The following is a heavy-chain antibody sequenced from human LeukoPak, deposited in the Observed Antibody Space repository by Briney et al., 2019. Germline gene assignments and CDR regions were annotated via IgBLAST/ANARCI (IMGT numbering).Heavy chain of an antibody. CDR1: GFTFSSYS. CDR2: ISSSSSTI. J-gene: IGHJ4*02. D-gene: IGHD5-18*01. Sequence: GGSLRLSCAASGFTFSSYSMNWVRQAPGKGLEWVSYISSSSSTIYYADSVKGRFTISRDNAKNSLYLQMNSLRAEDTAVYYCARVQIQLWLLGWAHGFDYWGQGTLVTVSS. CDR3: ARVQIQLWLLGWAHGFDY. V-gene: IGHV3-48*04.